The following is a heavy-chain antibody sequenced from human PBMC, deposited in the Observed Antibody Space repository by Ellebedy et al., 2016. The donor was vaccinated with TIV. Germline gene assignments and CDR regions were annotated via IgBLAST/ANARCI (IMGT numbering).Heavy chain of an antibody. V-gene: IGHV4-31*03. CDR3: ARTAVDPTYWYFGL. J-gene: IGHJ2*01. D-gene: IGHD4-23*01. Sequence: SETLSLXXTVSGGSISSGGYYWSWIRQHPGKGLEWIGYIYYSGSTYYNPSLKSRVTISVDTSKNQFSLKLTSVTAADTAVYYCARTAVDPTYWYFGLWGRGTLVTVSS. CDR1: GGSISSGGYY. CDR2: IYYSGST.